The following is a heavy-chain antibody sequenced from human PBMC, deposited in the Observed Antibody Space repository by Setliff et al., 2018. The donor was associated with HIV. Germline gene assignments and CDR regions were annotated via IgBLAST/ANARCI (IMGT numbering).Heavy chain of an antibody. CDR1: GFTFSRYE. Sequence: GGSLRLSCAASGFTFSRYEMNWVRQAPGKGLEWVSYISGSGITIHYADSVKGRFTISRDNAKNSLYLQMNSLRAEDTAVYYCARPTGYSSSWYPLDAFDIWGQGTMVTVSS. D-gene: IGHD6-13*01. J-gene: IGHJ3*02. CDR3: ARPTGYSSSWYPLDAFDI. V-gene: IGHV3-48*03. CDR2: ISGSGITI.